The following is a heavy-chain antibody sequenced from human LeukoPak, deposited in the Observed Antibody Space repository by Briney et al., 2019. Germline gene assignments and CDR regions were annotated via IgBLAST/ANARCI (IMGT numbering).Heavy chain of an antibody. Sequence: PGGSLRLSCAASGFTFSSYSMNWVRQAPGKGLEWVSSISTSNSYIYYADSLKGRFTISRDNAKNSLYLQMNSLRAEDTAVYYCARDRGYSSSWYYFDYWGQGTLVTVSS. CDR2: ISTSNSYI. V-gene: IGHV3-21*01. D-gene: IGHD6-13*01. CDR1: GFTFSSYS. J-gene: IGHJ4*02. CDR3: ARDRGYSSSWYYFDY.